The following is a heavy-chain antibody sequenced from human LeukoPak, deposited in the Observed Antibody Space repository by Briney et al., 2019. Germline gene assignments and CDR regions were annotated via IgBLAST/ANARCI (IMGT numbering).Heavy chain of an antibody. CDR1: GGSFSGYY. Sequence: SETLSLTCAVYGGSFSGYYWSWTRQPPGKGLEWIGEINHSGSTNYNPSLKSRVTISVDTSKNQFSLKLSSVTAADTAVFYCARSHYYDSSGSHNNWFDPWAQGTLVTVSS. J-gene: IGHJ5*02. CDR2: INHSGST. V-gene: IGHV4-34*01. D-gene: IGHD3-22*01. CDR3: ARSHYYDSSGSHNNWFDP.